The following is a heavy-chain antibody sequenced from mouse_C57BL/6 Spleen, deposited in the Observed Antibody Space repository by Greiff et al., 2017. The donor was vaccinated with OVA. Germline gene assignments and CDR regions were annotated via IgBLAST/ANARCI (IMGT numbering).Heavy chain of an antibody. D-gene: IGHD1-1*01. CDR1: GYTFTSYW. CDR2: IDPSDSYT. J-gene: IGHJ1*03. V-gene: IGHV1-69*01. Sequence: QVQLQQPGAELVMPGASVKLSCKASGYTFTSYWMDWVKQRPGQGLAWIGEIDPSDSYTNYNQKLNGKSTLTVDKSASTDYMQLSSLTSEDSAVYYCARSYDCSSYWELDYWGTGTTVTVSS. CDR3: ARSYDCSSYWELDY.